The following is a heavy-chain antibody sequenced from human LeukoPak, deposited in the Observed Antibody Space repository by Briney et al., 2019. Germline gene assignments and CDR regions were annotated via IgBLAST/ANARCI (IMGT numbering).Heavy chain of an antibody. CDR3: ARHQWVPAFDI. Sequence: GGSLRLSCAASGFTFSSYWMSWVRQAPGKGLEWVANIKQGGSEKYYVDSVKGRFTISRDNAKNSLYLQMNSLRAGDTAVYYCARHQWVPAFDIWGQGTMVTVSS. V-gene: IGHV3-7*01. J-gene: IGHJ3*02. CDR2: IKQGGSEK. CDR1: GFTFSSYW. D-gene: IGHD1-26*01.